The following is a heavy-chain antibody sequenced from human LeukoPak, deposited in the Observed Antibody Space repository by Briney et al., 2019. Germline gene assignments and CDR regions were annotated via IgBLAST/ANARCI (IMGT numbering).Heavy chain of an antibody. CDR3: ARHMDSYPHYAMDV. CDR2: IYYSGST. Sequence: PSETLSLTCTVSGGSISSSSYYWGWIRQPPGKGLEWIGNIYYSGSTYYNPSLKSRVTISVDTSKDQFSLKVCSVTAADAAVYYCARHMDSYPHYAMDVWGQGTTVTVSS. D-gene: IGHD3/OR15-3a*01. V-gene: IGHV4-39*01. J-gene: IGHJ6*02. CDR1: GGSISSSSYY.